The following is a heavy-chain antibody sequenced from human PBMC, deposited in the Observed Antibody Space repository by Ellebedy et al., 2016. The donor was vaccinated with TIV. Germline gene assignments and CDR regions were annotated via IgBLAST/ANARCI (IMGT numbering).Heavy chain of an antibody. CDR3: VRDKQDYGGGYYFDGMDV. D-gene: IGHD4-23*01. J-gene: IGHJ6*02. V-gene: IGHV3-74*01. CDR2: IATDGSST. CDR1: GFTFSGYW. Sequence: PGGSLRLSCAASGFTFSGYWMHWVRQPPGKGLVWVSRIATDGSSTTYADSVKGRFSISRDNAKNTLYLHMSSLRAEDQAVYYCVRDKQDYGGGYYFDGMDVWGQGTMVTISS.